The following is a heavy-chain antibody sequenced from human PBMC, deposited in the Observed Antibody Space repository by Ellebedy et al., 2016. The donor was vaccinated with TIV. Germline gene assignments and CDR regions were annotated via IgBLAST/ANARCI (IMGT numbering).Heavy chain of an antibody. J-gene: IGHJ1*01. CDR2: INPHSGGT. D-gene: IGHD2-2*01. V-gene: IGHV1-2*02. CDR1: GYTFTSYG. Sequence: ASVKVSCXASGYTFTSYGINWVRQAPGQGLECMGWINPHSGGTNYAQNFQGRVTMTRDPSISTAYMELRRLRSDDTAVYYCARESQLLFEYFQHWGQGTLVTVSS. CDR3: ARESQLLFEYFQH.